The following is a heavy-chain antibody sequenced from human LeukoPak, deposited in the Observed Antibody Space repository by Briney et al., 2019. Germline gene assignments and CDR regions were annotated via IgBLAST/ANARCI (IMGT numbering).Heavy chain of an antibody. J-gene: IGHJ6*03. CDR3: ARIGSEPDPPGNYYYYMDV. CDR2: IYYSGST. D-gene: IGHD1-14*01. Sequence: PSETLSLTCTVSGGSISSYYWSWIRQPPGKGLEWIGYIYYSGSTYYNPSLKSRVTISVDTSKNQFSLKLSSVTAADTAVYYCARIGSEPDPPGNYYYYMDVWGKGTTVTVSS. V-gene: IGHV4-59*01. CDR1: GGSISSYY.